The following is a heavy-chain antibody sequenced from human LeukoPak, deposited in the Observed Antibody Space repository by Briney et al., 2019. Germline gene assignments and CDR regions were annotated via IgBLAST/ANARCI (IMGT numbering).Heavy chain of an antibody. CDR1: GFTFINYW. V-gene: IGHV3-74*01. D-gene: IGHD2-15*01. J-gene: IGHJ4*02. CDR2: INSDGSST. CDR3: ARVQGCSGGTCYFHY. Sequence: GGSLRLSCAASGFTFINYWMVWVRQAPGKGLLWVSRINSDGSSTTYADPVKGRFTISRDNAKNTVYLQMNSLRAEDTAVYYCARVQGCSGGTCYFHYWGQGTLVTVSS.